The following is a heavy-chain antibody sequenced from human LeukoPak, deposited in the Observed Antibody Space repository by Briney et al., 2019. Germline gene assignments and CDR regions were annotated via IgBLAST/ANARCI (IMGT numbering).Heavy chain of an antibody. V-gene: IGHV3-74*01. Sequence: PGGSLRLSCAASGFTFSDYLMHWIRQAPGKGLVWVSRISSDGSTTNYADSVKGRFTISRDNAKNTLYLQMNSLRAEDTAVYYCARDMGIYACDIWGQGTMVTVSS. CDR3: ARDMGIYACDI. CDR1: GFTFSDYL. D-gene: IGHD6-13*01. J-gene: IGHJ3*02. CDR2: ISSDGSTT.